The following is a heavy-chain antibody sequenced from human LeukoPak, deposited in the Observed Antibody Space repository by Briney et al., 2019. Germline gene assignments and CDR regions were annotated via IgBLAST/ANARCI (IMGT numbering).Heavy chain of an antibody. D-gene: IGHD3-16*01. CDR1: GGSVSSGSYY. J-gene: IGHJ4*02. CDR2: IYNRGGT. CDR3: ARGLGPIYFDY. Sequence: SETLSLTCTVSGGSVSSGSYYWTWIRQPPGKGLEWIGYIYNRGGTNYNPSLKSRATISVDTSKNQFSLKLSSVTAADTAVYYCARGLGPIYFDYWGQGTLVTVSS. V-gene: IGHV4-61*01.